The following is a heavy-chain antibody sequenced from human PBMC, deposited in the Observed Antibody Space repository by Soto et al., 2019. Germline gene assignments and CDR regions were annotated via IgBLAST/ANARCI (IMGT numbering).Heavy chain of an antibody. D-gene: IGHD2-2*01. CDR3: ARADRIVVPAAIGY. V-gene: IGHV1-3*01. J-gene: IGHJ4*02. CDR2: INAGNGNT. CDR1: GYTFSNYA. Sequence: ASVKVSCKASGYTFSNYAMHWVRQAPGQRLEWMGWINAGNGNTKYSQKFQGRVTITRDTSASTAYMELSSLRSEDTAVYYCARADRIVVPAAIGYWGQGTLVTVSS.